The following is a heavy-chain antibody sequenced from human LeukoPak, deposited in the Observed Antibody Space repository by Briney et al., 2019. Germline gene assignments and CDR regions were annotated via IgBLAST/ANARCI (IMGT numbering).Heavy chain of an antibody. V-gene: IGHV3-30*02. CDR3: ARVNMVRGVIINVPDY. CDR1: GFTFSSYG. J-gene: IGHJ4*02. Sequence: GGSLRLSCAASGFTFSSYGMHWVRQAPGKGLEWVAFIRYDGSNKYYADSVKGRFTISRDNSKNTLNQQMNSLRAEDTAVYYCARVNMVRGVIINVPDYWGQGTLVTVSS. D-gene: IGHD3-10*01. CDR2: IRYDGSNK.